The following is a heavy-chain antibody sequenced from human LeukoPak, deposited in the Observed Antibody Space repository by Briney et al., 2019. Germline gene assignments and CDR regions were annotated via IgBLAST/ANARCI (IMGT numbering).Heavy chain of an antibody. J-gene: IGHJ4*02. CDR3: ARARGIAARRGYFDY. Sequence: SETLSLTCTVSGGSISSYYWSWIRQPPGKGLEWIGYISYSGSTNYNPSLKSRVTISVDTSKNQFSLKLSSVTAADTAVYYCARARGIAARRGYFDYWGQGTLVTVSS. V-gene: IGHV4-59*08. CDR1: GGSISSYY. CDR2: ISYSGST. D-gene: IGHD6-6*01.